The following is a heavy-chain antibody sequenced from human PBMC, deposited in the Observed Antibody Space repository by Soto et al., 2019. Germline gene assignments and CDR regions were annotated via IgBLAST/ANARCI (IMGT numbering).Heavy chain of an antibody. J-gene: IGHJ4*02. V-gene: IGHV3-48*04. CDR1: GFTFSSHS. Sequence: EVQLVESGGDLVQPGGSLRLSCAASGFTFSSHSMNWVRQAPGKGLEWVSYISSSGITIYYADSVKGRFTIPRDNAENSLFLQMNSLRAEDTAIYFCARDRYGDYDHDFWGQGTLVTVSS. CDR2: ISSSGITI. D-gene: IGHD5-12*01. CDR3: ARDRYGDYDHDF.